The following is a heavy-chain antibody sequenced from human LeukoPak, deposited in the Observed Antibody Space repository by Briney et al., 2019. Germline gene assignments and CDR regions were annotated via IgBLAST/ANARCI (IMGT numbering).Heavy chain of an antibody. CDR3: ATDEEPAAAQFNY. V-gene: IGHV3-30-3*01. J-gene: IGHJ4*02. Sequence: GGSLRLSCAASGFTFSAYTMHWVRQAPGKGLEWVVVISYDGSNKYYADSVKGRFTISRDNSKNTLYLQMNSLRPEDTAVYYCATDEEPAAAQFNYWGPGTLVTVSS. CDR2: ISYDGSNK. CDR1: GFTFSAYT. D-gene: IGHD1-26*01.